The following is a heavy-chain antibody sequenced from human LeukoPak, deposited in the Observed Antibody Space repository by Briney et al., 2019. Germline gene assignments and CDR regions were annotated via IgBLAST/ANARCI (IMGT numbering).Heavy chain of an antibody. CDR3: AKDRVGGSYYGDAFDI. CDR2: ISGSGGST. Sequence: PGGSLRLSCAASGFTFSSYAMSWVRQAPGKGLEWVSAISGSGGSTYYADSVKGRFTISRDNSKNTLYLQMNSLRAEDTAVYYCAKDRVGGSYYGDAFDIWGQGTMVTVSS. D-gene: IGHD1-26*01. CDR1: GFTFSSYA. V-gene: IGHV3-23*01. J-gene: IGHJ3*02.